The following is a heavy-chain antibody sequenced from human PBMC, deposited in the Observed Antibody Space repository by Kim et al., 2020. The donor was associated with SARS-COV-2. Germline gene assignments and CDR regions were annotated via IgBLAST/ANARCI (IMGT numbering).Heavy chain of an antibody. J-gene: IGHJ4*02. D-gene: IGHD5-12*01. V-gene: IGHV3-21*01. CDR2: ISSSSSYI. CDR1: GFTFSRYT. Sequence: GGSLRLSCAGSGFTFSRYTINWVRQAPGKGPECVSSISSSSSYIYYADSVRGRFTISRDNARNSLYLQMNRLRPDDTAVYYCVRDKKGDVVATNYRKYFFALWGRGPLVPVSS. CDR3: VRDKKGDVVATNYRKYFFAL.